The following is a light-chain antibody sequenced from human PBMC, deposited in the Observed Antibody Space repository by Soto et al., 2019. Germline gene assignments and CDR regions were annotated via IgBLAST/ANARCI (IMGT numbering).Light chain of an antibody. V-gene: IGKV3-11*01. Sequence: VVLTQSPATLSLSPGETATLSCRASRSVSTSLAWYQQRPGQSPRLLIYDASNRATGIPARFSGSGSGTDFSLTIRSLEPEDFAVYYCQQPLGFGPGTKVDIK. CDR3: QQPLG. CDR2: DAS. CDR1: RSVSTS. J-gene: IGKJ3*01.